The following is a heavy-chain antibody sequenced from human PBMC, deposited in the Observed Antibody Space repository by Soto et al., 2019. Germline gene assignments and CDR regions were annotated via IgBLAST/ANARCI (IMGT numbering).Heavy chain of an antibody. CDR3: ARESRDSSGYHYGSFVMEDYYYGMDV. D-gene: IGHD3-22*01. J-gene: IGHJ6*02. CDR2: IYYSGST. Sequence: SETLSLTCTVSGGSISSGGYYWSWIRQHPGKGLEWIGYIYYSGSTYYNPSLKSRVTISVDTSKNQFALKLSSVTAADTAVYYCARESRDSSGYHYGSFVMEDYYYGMDVWGQGTTVTVSS. CDR1: GGSISSGGYY. V-gene: IGHV4-31*03.